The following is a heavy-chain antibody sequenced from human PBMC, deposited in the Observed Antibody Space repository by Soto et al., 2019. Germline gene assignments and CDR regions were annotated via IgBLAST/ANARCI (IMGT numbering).Heavy chain of an antibody. V-gene: IGHV1-69*12. CDR2: IIPVFGTA. J-gene: IGHJ4*02. Sequence: QVQLVQSGAEVKKPGSSVKVSCKASGGTFSSYAISWVRQAPGQGLEWMGGIIPVFGTANYAQKFQGRVTMTADESTSTAYMELSSLRSEDTAVYYCARVNPESRSGWYVSVRAHFDYWGQGTLVTVSS. CDR3: ARVNPESRSGWYVSVRAHFDY. D-gene: IGHD6-19*01. CDR1: GGTFSSYA.